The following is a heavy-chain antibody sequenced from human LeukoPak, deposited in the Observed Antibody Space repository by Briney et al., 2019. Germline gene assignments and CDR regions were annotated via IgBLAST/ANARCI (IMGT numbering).Heavy chain of an antibody. CDR2: IYSGGST. J-gene: IGHJ4*02. Sequence: GGSLRLSCAASGFTVSSNYMSWVRQAPGKGLEWVSVIYSGGSTYYADSVKGRFTIPRDNSKNTLYLQMNSLRAEDTAVYYCARLDMDYYDSSGYGFDYWGQGTLVTVSS. V-gene: IGHV3-53*01. CDR1: GFTVSSNY. D-gene: IGHD3-22*01. CDR3: ARLDMDYYDSSGYGFDY.